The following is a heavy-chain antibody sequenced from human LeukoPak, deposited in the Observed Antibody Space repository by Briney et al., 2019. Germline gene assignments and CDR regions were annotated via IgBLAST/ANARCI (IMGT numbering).Heavy chain of an antibody. CDR2: ISSSSSTI. CDR3: ARVRTHSSSWTNFDY. CDR1: GFTFSSYA. J-gene: IGHJ4*02. D-gene: IGHD6-13*01. Sequence: GGSLRLSCAASGFTFSSYAMSWVRQASGRGLEWVSYISSSSSTIYYADSVKGRFTISRDNAKNSLYLQMNSLRAEDTAVYYCARVRTHSSSWTNFDYWGQGTLVTVSS. V-gene: IGHV3-48*01.